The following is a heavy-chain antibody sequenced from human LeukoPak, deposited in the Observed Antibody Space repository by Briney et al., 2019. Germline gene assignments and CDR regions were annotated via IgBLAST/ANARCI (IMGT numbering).Heavy chain of an antibody. D-gene: IGHD4-11*01. CDR2: IWYDGSNK. CDR1: GFTFSSYG. V-gene: IGHV3-33*06. J-gene: IGHJ5*02. Sequence: GRSMRPSCAASGFTFSSYGMHWVRQSPGKGLEWVAVIWYDGSNKYYADSVKGRFTISRDNSKNTFFLQMNSLRAEDTAMYYCTKKRSTATTDFFDPWGQGTLVTVSS. CDR3: TKKRSTATTDFFDP.